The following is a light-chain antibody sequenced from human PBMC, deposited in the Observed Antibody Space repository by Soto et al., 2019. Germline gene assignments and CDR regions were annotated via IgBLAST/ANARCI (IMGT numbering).Light chain of an antibody. CDR3: QQRTNWPPGYT. CDR1: QSVRNY. CDR2: DAS. Sequence: EVVLTQSPATLYLSPGERATLSCRASQSVRNYLAWYQQKPGQAPRLLIYDASSRAIGIPARFSGSGSGTDFTLTISSLEPEDFAVYYCQQRTNWPPGYTFGQGTKLEI. J-gene: IGKJ2*01. V-gene: IGKV3-11*01.